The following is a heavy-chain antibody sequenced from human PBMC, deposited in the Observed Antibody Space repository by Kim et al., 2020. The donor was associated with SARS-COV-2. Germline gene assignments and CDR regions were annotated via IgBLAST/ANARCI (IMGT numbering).Heavy chain of an antibody. CDR1: GYSFTSYW. CDR3: ARLMITFGGVIVGSHFDY. V-gene: IGHV5-51*01. J-gene: IGHJ4*02. Sequence: GESLKISCKGSGYSFTSYWIGWVRQMPGKGLEWMGIIYPGDSDTRYSPSFQGQVTISADKSISTAYLQWSSLKASDTAMYYCARLMITFGGVIVGSHFDYWGQGTLVTVSS. D-gene: IGHD3-16*02. CDR2: IYPGDSDT.